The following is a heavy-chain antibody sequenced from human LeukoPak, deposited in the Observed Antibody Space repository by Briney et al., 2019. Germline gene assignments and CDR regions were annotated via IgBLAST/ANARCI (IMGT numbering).Heavy chain of an antibody. CDR2: IYYDGST. Sequence: SETLSLTCTVSGGSISSSSYYWGWIRQPPGKGLEWIGTIYYDGSTYYNPSLKSRVTISVDTSKNQFSLKLSSVTAADTAVYYCARINYGDYWGQGTLVTVSS. J-gene: IGHJ4*02. CDR1: GGSISSSSYY. CDR3: ARINYGDY. V-gene: IGHV4-39*07.